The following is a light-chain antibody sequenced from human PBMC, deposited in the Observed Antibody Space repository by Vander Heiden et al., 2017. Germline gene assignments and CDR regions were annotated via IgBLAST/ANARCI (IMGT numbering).Light chain of an antibody. CDR1: QGSSSS. V-gene: IGKV1-9*01. CDR2: AAS. J-gene: IGKJ4*01. Sequence: DIQLTPSPSFPSASVREQLAITCRASQGSSSSLAWYQQKPEKAPRRLIYAASTLQSGVPSRFSGSGSGTEFTLTISSLQPEDFATYYCQHLNGYPRTFGGGTKVEIK. CDR3: QHLNGYPRT.